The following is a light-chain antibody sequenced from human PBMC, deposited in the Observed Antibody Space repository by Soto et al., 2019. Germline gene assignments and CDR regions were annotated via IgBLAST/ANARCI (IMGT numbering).Light chain of an antibody. CDR3: QQSYSTSIT. CDR2: AAS. J-gene: IGKJ5*01. Sequence: DIQMTQSPSSLSASVGDRVTITCRASQSSSSYLNWYQQKPGKAPKLLIYAASSLQSGVPSRFSGSGSGTDFTLTISSLQPEDFATYYCQQSYSTSITFGHGTRLEIK. CDR1: QSSSSY. V-gene: IGKV1-39*01.